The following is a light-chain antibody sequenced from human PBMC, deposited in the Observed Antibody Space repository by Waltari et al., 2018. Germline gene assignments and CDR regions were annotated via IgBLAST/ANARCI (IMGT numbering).Light chain of an antibody. V-gene: IGKV3-11*01. Sequence: EIVLTLSPATLSLSPGEIATLSCRASQSVSSYLAWYQQKPGQAPRLLIYDASNRATGIPARFSGSGSGTDFTLTISSLEPEDFAVYYCQQRSNWPLATFGGGTKVEIK. CDR2: DAS. J-gene: IGKJ4*01. CDR1: QSVSSY. CDR3: QQRSNWPLAT.